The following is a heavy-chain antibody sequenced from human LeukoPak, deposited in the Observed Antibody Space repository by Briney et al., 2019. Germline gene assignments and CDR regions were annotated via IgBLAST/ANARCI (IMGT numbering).Heavy chain of an antibody. CDR3: ARQQEIGYCSNTSCHAAYDY. D-gene: IGHD2-2*01. Sequence: SETLSVTCAVYGGSFSGYYWSWIRQPPGKGLEWIGVINHSGSTNYNPPLKSRVTISVDTSKIQFSLKLSSVTAADTAVYYCARQQEIGYCSNTSCHAAYDYWGQGTLVTVSS. CDR2: INHSGST. CDR1: GGSFSGYY. J-gene: IGHJ4*02. V-gene: IGHV4-34*01.